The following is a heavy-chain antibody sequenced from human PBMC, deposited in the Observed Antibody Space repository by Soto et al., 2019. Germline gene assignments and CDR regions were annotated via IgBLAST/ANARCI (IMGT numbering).Heavy chain of an antibody. CDR3: ARATVGGGIDRGGYFDY. CDR1: GGTFSSYT. CDR2: IIPILGIA. D-gene: IGHD3-16*02. V-gene: IGHV1-69*02. Sequence: QVQLVQSGAEVKKPRSSVKVSCKASGGTFSSYTISWVRQAPGQGLEWMGRIIPILGIANYAQKFQGSVTITADKSTSTAYMELSSLRSEDTAVYYCARATVGGGIDRGGYFDYWGQGTLVTVSS. J-gene: IGHJ4*02.